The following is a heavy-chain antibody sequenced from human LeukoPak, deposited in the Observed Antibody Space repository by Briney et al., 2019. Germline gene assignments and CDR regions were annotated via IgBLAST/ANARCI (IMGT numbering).Heavy chain of an antibody. V-gene: IGHV3-30*02. J-gene: IGHJ5*02. Sequence: GGSLRLSCAASGFSFNTYAMHWVRQAPGKGLEWLAFVRHDGNNKYEADSVKGRFTISRDNSKNTVYLQMNSLRSEDTAVYYCVKGVRMIVVAPGSWGQGTLVTVSS. CDR3: VKGVRMIVVAPGS. CDR2: VRHDGNNK. CDR1: GFSFNTYA. D-gene: IGHD3-22*01.